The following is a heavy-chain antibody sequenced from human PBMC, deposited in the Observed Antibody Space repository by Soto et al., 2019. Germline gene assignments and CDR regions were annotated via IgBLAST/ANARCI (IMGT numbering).Heavy chain of an antibody. CDR1: GGSFSGYY. CDR3: ARGPNVWVAAAGERWYFDY. Sequence: SETLSLTCAVYGGSFSGYYWSWIRQPPGKGLEWIGEINHSGSTNYNPSLKSRVTISVDTSKNQFSLKLSSVTAADTAVYYCARGPNVWVAAAGERWYFDYWGQGTLVTVSS. J-gene: IGHJ4*02. V-gene: IGHV4-34*01. CDR2: INHSGST. D-gene: IGHD6-13*01.